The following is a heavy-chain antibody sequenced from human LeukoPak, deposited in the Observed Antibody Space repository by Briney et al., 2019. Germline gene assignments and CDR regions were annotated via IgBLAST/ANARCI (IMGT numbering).Heavy chain of an antibody. V-gene: IGHV4-4*07. D-gene: IGHD2-15*01. J-gene: IGHJ4*02. CDR2: IHDNGDS. CDR1: GGSISNYF. CDR3: ARDPSGCGGTCPSDH. Sequence: SETLSPTCTVSGGSISNYFWSWIRQPAGKGLEWIGRIHDNGDSNHNPSLKSRVTMSLDTSMNQVSLKLASVTAADTAVYYCARDPSGCGGTCPSDHWGPGTQVTVSS.